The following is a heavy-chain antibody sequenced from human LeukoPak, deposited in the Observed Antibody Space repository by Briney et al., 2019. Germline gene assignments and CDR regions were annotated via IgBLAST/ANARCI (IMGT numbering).Heavy chain of an antibody. D-gene: IGHD1-26*01. Sequence: GESLRLSCAASGFTFSSYGMSWVRQAPGKGLECVSGISGSGARKDYADSVKGRFTISRDNAKNTLYLQMSSLRAEDTAVYYCAKGSREWELLDAFDFWGQGTKVAVSS. CDR1: GFTFSSYG. CDR3: AKGSREWELLDAFDF. V-gene: IGHV3-23*01. CDR2: ISGSGARK. J-gene: IGHJ3*01.